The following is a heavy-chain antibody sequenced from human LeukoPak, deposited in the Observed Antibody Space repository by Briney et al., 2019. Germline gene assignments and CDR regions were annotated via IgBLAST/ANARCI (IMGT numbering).Heavy chain of an antibody. CDR2: IYYSGST. CDR1: GGSFSSSSYY. CDR3: ARLVRGYYDRSGYPDY. V-gene: IGHV4-39*01. D-gene: IGHD3-22*01. Sequence: SETLSLTCTVSGGSFSSSSYYWGWIRQPPGKGLEWIGSIYYSGSTYYNPSLKSRVTISVHTSKNQFSLKLSSVAAAETAVYYCARLVRGYYDRSGYPDYWGQGTLVTVSS. J-gene: IGHJ4*02.